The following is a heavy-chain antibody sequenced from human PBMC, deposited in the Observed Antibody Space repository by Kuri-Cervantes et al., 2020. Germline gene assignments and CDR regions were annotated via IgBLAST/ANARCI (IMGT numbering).Heavy chain of an antibody. CDR2: ISAYNGNT. D-gene: IGHD6-19*01. CDR1: DYTFNSYA. CDR3: ARGGYSSGWNYYYYGIDV. J-gene: IGHJ6*02. Sequence: AVKVACNGSDYTFNSYAISWVREAPGKGLEWMGRISAYNGNTNYAQKLQGRVTMTTDTSTSTAYMELRSLRSDDTAVYYCARGGYSSGWNYYYYGIDVWCQGTTVTVSS. V-gene: IGHV1-18*01.